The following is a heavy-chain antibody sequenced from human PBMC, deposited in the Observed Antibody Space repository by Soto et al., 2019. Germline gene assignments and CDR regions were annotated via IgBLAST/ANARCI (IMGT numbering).Heavy chain of an antibody. Sequence: SETLSLTCTVSGGSILDSTYYWAWIRLSPGKGLEWIGTIFYSGGTFYTPSLKSRVTMSVDTSNNQFSLKLSSVTAADTAVYYCARQASGYYYGWFDPWGQGTLVTVSS. CDR2: IFYSGGT. CDR1: GGSILDSTYY. V-gene: IGHV4-39*01. D-gene: IGHD3-22*01. CDR3: ARQASGYYYGWFDP. J-gene: IGHJ5*02.